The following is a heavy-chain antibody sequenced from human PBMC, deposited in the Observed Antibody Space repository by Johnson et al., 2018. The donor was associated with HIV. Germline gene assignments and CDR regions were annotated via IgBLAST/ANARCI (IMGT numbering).Heavy chain of an antibody. D-gene: IGHD2-21*02. V-gene: IGHV3-74*01. CDR2: INSDGSIT. CDR1: GFTFSSYW. Sequence: EVQLVESGGGLVQPGGSLRLSCAASGFTFSSYWMHWVRQAPGRGLVWVSRINSDGSITHYADSVKGRFTISRDNAKNTLVLEMNSLRVEDTALYYCARDASVGGGSGDCYSTHWGQGTMGTVTS. J-gene: IGHJ3*01. CDR3: ARDASVGGGSGDCYSTH.